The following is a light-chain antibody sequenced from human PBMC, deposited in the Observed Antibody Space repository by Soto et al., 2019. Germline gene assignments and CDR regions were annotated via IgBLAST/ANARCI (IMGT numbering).Light chain of an antibody. CDR2: DAS. J-gene: IGKJ1*01. Sequence: IHMTQSPATLSASVFDRVSITCRASESIRTWLAWYQHKPGKAPKFLIYDASTLESGVPSRFSGSGSGTEFTLTISSLQPDDFATYYCQQYNNYPRTFGQGTKVDIK. CDR3: QQYNNYPRT. V-gene: IGKV1-5*01. CDR1: ESIRTW.